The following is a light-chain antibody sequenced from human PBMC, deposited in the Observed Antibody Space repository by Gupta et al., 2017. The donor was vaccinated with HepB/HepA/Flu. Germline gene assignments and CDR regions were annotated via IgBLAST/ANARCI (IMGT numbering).Light chain of an antibody. J-gene: IGKJ4*01. CDR3: QQDGSSPLT. Sequence: SLSPGERATLSCRASQSVSSSYLAWYQQKPGQAPRLLIYGASSRATGIPDRFSGSGSGTDFTLTISRLEPEDFAVYYCQQDGSSPLTFGGGTRLEIK. CDR2: GAS. V-gene: IGKV3-20*01. CDR1: QSVSSSY.